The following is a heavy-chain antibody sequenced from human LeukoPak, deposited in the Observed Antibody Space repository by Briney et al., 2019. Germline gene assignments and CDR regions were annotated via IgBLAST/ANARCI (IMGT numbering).Heavy chain of an antibody. J-gene: IGHJ4*02. Sequence: GESLTISCKGSGYIFSTYWIGWVRQMPGKGLEWMGIIYPGDSDTRYSPSFQGQVTISADKSISTAYLQWSSLKASDTAMYYCARWALWSGYTKLDYWGQGTLVTVSS. CDR2: IYPGDSDT. V-gene: IGHV5-51*01. D-gene: IGHD3-3*01. CDR3: ARWALWSGYTKLDY. CDR1: GYIFSTYW.